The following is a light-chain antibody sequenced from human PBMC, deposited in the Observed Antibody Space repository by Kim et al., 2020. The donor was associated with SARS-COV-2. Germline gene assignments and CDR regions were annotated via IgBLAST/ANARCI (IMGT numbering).Light chain of an antibody. V-gene: IGLV3-1*01. CDR2: QND. CDR3: QTWDSSTGV. Sequence: SVPSGQTDTITCSGDELGDKYVYWYQKKPGQSPVLVMYQNDKRPSGIPERLSGSNSGNTATLTISETPALDEADYYCQTWDSSTGVFGGGTQLTVL. CDR1: ELGDKY. J-gene: IGLJ3*02.